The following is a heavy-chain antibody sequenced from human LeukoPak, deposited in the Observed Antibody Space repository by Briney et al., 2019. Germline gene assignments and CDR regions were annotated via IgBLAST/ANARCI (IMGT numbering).Heavy chain of an antibody. V-gene: IGHV3-30*02. CDR3: AKDRGRLRYFDWLLWSD. D-gene: IGHD3-9*01. CDR2: IRYDGSNK. CDR1: GFTFSSYG. Sequence: GGSLRLSCAASGFTFSSYGMHWVRQAPGRGLEWVAFIRYDGSNKYYADSVKGRFTISRDNSKNTLYLQMNSLRAEDTAVYYCAKDRGRLRYFDWLLWSDWGQGTLVTVSS. J-gene: IGHJ4*02.